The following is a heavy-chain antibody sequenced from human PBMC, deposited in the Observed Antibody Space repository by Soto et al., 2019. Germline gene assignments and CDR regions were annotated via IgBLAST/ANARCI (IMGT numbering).Heavy chain of an antibody. CDR2: ISGGGDAT. D-gene: IGHD3-10*01. V-gene: IGHV3-23*01. CDR3: ARKVSGSTGRPDLWYFDL. Sequence: EVQLLDSGGGLVQPGGSLSLSCAASGFTFGGYALTGVRQAPGKGLEGVSAISGGGDATFYADSVKGRFTISRDNSKNTLYLQMNTLRAEDTAVYYCARKVSGSTGRPDLWYFDLWGRGTLVTVSS. J-gene: IGHJ2*01. CDR1: GFTFGGYA.